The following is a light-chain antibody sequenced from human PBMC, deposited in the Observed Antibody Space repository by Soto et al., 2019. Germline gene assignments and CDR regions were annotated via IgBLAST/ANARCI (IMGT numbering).Light chain of an antibody. V-gene: IGKV3-11*01. CDR2: DAF. Sequence: EIVLTQSPATLSLSPGERCTRSCMASQSVSSDLAWYQQKPGQAPRLLIYDAFHRATGIPARFSGSGSGTDFTLPISSLEPEDFAVYYCQQYGSSPPRTVGQGTKVEIK. CDR3: QQYGSSPPRT. CDR1: QSVSSD. J-gene: IGKJ1*01.